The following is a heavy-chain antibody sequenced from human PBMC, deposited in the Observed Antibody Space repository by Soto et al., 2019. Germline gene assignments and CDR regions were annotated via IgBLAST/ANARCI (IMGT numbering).Heavy chain of an antibody. CDR1: GFIVSTTY. Sequence: GGSLRLSCAASGFIVSTTYVSWVRQAPGKGLEWVSVIYSGGSTYYADSVKGRFTISRDSSKNTVYLQMNSLRPEDTGVYYCARDSRGAVTGYFAFDIWGQGTMVTVSS. V-gene: IGHV3-53*05. CDR2: IYSGGST. J-gene: IGHJ3*02. D-gene: IGHD3-9*01. CDR3: ARDSRGAVTGYFAFDI.